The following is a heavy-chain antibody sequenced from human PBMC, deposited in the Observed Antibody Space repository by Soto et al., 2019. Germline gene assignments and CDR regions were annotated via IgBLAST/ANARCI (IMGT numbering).Heavy chain of an antibody. V-gene: IGHV3-23*01. CDR1: GGSISSSSYY. CDR2: ISSSGDAT. CDR3: AKNGDFWSWGMDV. J-gene: IGHJ6*02. D-gene: IGHD3-3*01. Sequence: ETLSLTCTVSGGSISSSSYYWGWIRQAPGKGLEWVSIISSSGDATYYLDSVKGRFTISRDNSRNTLHLQMNSLRAEDAAVYFCAKNGDFWSWGMDVWGQGTTVTVSS.